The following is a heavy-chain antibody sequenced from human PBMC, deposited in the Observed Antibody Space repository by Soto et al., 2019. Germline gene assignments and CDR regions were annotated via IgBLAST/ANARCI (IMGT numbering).Heavy chain of an antibody. CDR1: GYTFTNYW. J-gene: IGHJ6*02. CDR2: IYPGDSDT. Sequence: ESLKISFKGFGYTFTNYWIVWVRQMPGKGPEWMGIIYPGDSDTKYNPSFQGQVTISADKSITTTYLQWSSLKASDTAIYYCAASIFYYGMDVWGQGTTVTVSS. V-gene: IGHV5-51*01. CDR3: AASIFYYGMDV.